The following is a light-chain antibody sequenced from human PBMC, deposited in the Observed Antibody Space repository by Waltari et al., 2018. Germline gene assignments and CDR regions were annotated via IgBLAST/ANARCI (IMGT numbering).Light chain of an antibody. Sequence: QSALTQTATVSGSPGQSITISCTRTSSDVGSYNLVPWYQQHPGKAPTLIIYDVNKRPSGVSNRFSGSKSGNTASLTISGLQAADEADYYCCSYAGSAISVFGGGTRLTVL. CDR1: SSDVGSYNL. CDR3: CSYAGSAISV. J-gene: IGLJ3*02. CDR2: DVN. V-gene: IGLV2-23*02.